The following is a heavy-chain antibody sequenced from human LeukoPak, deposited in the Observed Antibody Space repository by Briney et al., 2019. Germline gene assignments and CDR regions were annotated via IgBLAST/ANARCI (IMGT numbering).Heavy chain of an antibody. D-gene: IGHD2-2*01. V-gene: IGHV3-23*01. J-gene: IGHJ3*02. CDR3: AREVPGAMNAFDI. CDR1: GFIFSSYA. Sequence: GGSLRLSCEASGFIFSSYAMSWVRQAPGKGLEWVSTVSGSGGNTHYADSVKGRFTISRDNTKNSLYLQMNSLRAEDTAVYYCAREVPGAMNAFDIWGQGTMVTVSS. CDR2: VSGSGGNT.